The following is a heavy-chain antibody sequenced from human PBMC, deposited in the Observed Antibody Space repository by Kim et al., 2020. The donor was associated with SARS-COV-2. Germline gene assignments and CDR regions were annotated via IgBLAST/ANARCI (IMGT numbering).Heavy chain of an antibody. J-gene: IGHJ4*02. V-gene: IGHV1-46*01. CDR3: ARNSGSMADDY. CDR2: T. Sequence: TSYAQKFQGRVTMTRDTSTSTVYMELSSLRSEDTAVYYCARNSGSMADDYWGQGTLVTVSS. D-gene: IGHD6-19*01.